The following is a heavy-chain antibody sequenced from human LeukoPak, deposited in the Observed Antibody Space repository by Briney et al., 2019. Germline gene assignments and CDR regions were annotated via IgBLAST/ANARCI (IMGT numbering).Heavy chain of an antibody. Sequence: PSETLSLTCAVYGGTFSVYCGSWIRQPPSKGLGLMGEINYSGSTNYNPSLKSRVTISVDTSKNQFSLKLSSVTAADTAVYYCARASFGDPGYMDVWGKGTTVTISS. CDR2: INYSGST. D-gene: IGHD2/OR15-2a*01. V-gene: IGHV4-34*01. CDR1: GGTFSVYC. CDR3: ARASFGDPGYMDV. J-gene: IGHJ6*03.